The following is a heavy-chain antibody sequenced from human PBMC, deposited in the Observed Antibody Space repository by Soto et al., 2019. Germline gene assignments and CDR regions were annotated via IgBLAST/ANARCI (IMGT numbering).Heavy chain of an antibody. Sequence: GGSLRLSCAASGFAVSSYSMHWVRQAPGKGLEWVAAMSFDGNSKYFADSVKGRFKISRDTSKNTWSLEMESLGVEDSALYHCTRGRLMSANDAFEYWGEGTKVTVS. CDR3: TRGRLMSANDAFEY. V-gene: IGHV3-30-3*01. D-gene: IGHD2-21*01. CDR2: MSFDGNSK. J-gene: IGHJ4*02. CDR1: GFAVSSYS.